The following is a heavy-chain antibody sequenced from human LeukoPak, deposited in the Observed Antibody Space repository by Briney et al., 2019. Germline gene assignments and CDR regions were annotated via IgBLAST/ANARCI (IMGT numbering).Heavy chain of an antibody. CDR3: AKDSGYSSSWYY. Sequence: GGSLRLSCAASGFTFSSYWMSWVRQAPGKGLEWVANIKQDGSEKYYVDSVKGRFTISRDNAKNSLYLQMNSLRDEDTAVYYCAKDSGYSSSWYYWGQGTLVTVSS. D-gene: IGHD6-13*01. J-gene: IGHJ4*02. CDR1: GFTFSSYW. V-gene: IGHV3-7*01. CDR2: IKQDGSEK.